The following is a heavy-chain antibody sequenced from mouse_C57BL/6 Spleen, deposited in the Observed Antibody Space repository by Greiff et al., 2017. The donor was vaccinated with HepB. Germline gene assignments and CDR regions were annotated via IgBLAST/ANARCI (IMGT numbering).Heavy chain of an antibody. CDR2: IYPGDGDT. V-gene: IGHV1-80*01. CDR3: ARPFYYYGSSYDWYFDV. Sequence: VQLQQSGAELVKPGASVKISCKASGYAFSSYWMNWVKQRPGKGLEWIGQIYPGDGDTNYNGKFKGKATLTADKSSSTAYMQLSSLTSEDSAVYFCARPFYYYGSSYDWYFDVWGTGTTVTVSS. D-gene: IGHD1-1*01. CDR1: GYAFSSYW. J-gene: IGHJ1*03.